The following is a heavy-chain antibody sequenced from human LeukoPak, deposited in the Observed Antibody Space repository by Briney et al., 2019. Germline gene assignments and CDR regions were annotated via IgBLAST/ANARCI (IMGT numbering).Heavy chain of an antibody. Sequence: GESLRLSCAASGFTFSNYAMNWVRQAPGKGLESVSSISGSGDNTYYADSVKGRFTISRDNSKNTLSLQMNSLRAEDTAVYYCAKARAGNITAAFNYWGQGTLVTVSS. CDR3: AKARAGNITAAFNY. V-gene: IGHV3-23*01. CDR1: GFTFSNYA. CDR2: ISGSGDNT. J-gene: IGHJ4*02. D-gene: IGHD6-13*01.